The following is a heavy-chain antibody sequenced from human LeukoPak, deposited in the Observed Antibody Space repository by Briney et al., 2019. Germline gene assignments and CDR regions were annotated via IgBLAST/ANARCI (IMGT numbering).Heavy chain of an antibody. CDR1: GFTFSSYA. D-gene: IGHD1-26*01. CDR3: ARELRGVGAVGY. J-gene: IGHJ4*02. Sequence: GGSLRLSCEASGFTFSSYAMSWVRQAPGKGLEWVSVIYSGGSTYYADSVKGRFTISRDNSKNTLYLQINSLRAEDTAVYYCARELRGVGAVGYWGQGTLVTVSS. V-gene: IGHV3-66*01. CDR2: IYSGGST.